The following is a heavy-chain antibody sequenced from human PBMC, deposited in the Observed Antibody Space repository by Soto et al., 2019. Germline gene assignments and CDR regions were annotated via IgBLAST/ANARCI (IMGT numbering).Heavy chain of an antibody. D-gene: IGHD1-20*01. J-gene: IGHJ4*02. CDR3: ARGDKWNDRLDY. CDR1: GLTFSSYS. Sequence: PGGSLRLSCVASGLTFSSYSMNWVRQAPGKGLESVSSISSSSSYIYYADSVKGRFTISRDNAKNSLYLQMNSLRAEDTAVYYCARGDKWNDRLDYWGEVTRVT. CDR2: ISSSSSYI. V-gene: IGHV3-21*01.